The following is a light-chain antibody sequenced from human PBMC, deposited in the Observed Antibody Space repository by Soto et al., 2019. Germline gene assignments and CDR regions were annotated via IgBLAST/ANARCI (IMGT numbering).Light chain of an antibody. V-gene: IGKV1D-13*01. CDR1: QGIRSA. CDR3: QQYDNLPLT. Sequence: AIQLTQARSCVSASVGERVTITCRASQGIRSALGWYQQKPGKVPKLLIYAASTLQSGVPSRFSGSGSGTEFTLTISSLQPDDMATYYCQQYDNLPLTCGGGTKVDIK. CDR2: AAS. J-gene: IGKJ4*01.